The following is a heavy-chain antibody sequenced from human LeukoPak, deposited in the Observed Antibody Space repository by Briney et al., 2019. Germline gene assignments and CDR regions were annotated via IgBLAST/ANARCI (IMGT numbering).Heavy chain of an antibody. J-gene: IGHJ5*02. CDR3: VNSGFDP. CDR1: GFTFSSYG. V-gene: IGHV3-30*02. D-gene: IGHD3-10*01. CDR2: IHYDGTNE. Sequence: GGSLRLSCAASGFTFSSYGMHWVRQAPGKGLEWVAFIHYDGTNEYYADSVKGRFTISKDNFKNTLSLQMNGLRVEDTALYYCVNSGFDPWGQGTLVTVSS.